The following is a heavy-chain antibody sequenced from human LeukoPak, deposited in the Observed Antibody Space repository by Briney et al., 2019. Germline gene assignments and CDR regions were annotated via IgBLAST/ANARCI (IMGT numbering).Heavy chain of an antibody. V-gene: IGHV1-18*01. CDR2: ISAYNGNT. CDR1: GYTFTSYG. Sequence: ASVKVSCKASGYTFTSYGISWVRQASGQGLEWMGWISAYNGNTNYAQKLQGRVTMTTDTSTSTAYMELSSLRSEDTAVYYCARETDYYYGSGRFNYWGQGTLVTVSS. CDR3: ARETDYYYGSGRFNY. D-gene: IGHD3-10*01. J-gene: IGHJ4*02.